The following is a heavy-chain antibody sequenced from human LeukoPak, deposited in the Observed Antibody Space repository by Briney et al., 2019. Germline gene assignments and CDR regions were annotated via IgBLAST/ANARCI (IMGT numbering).Heavy chain of an antibody. D-gene: IGHD7-27*01. CDR3: AGWGSQAPLNP. V-gene: IGHV3-7*01. CDR1: KFTFNSHW. Sequence: PGGSLRLSCVASKFTFNSHWMNWVRQAPGKGLEWVANINSDGSEKYYMDSVKGRFTISRDNAKNSLYLQINSLRVEDTAVYYCAGWGSQAPLNPWGQGTLVTVSS. J-gene: IGHJ5*01. CDR2: INSDGSEK.